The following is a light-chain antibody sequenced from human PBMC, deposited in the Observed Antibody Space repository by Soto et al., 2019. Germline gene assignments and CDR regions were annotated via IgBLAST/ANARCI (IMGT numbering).Light chain of an antibody. Sequence: DIQMTQSPSSLSASVGDRVTITCRASQYISRYLNWYQKKPGKAPKLLIYDASNLQSGVPQRCSGSGSGTYFSLTISSLQPEDYATYYCQQSFASPPLTFGGGTKVDIK. V-gene: IGKV1-39*01. J-gene: IGKJ4*01. CDR2: DAS. CDR3: QQSFASPPLT. CDR1: QYISRY.